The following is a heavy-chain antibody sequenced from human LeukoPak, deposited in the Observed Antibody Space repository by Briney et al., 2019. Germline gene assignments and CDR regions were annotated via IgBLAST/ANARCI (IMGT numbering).Heavy chain of an antibody. V-gene: IGHV4-39*01. D-gene: IGHD3-3*01. J-gene: IGHJ4*02. Sequence: SETLSLTCTVSGGSISSSSYYWGWIRQPPGKGLEWIGSIYYSGSTYYNPSLKSRVTISVDTSKNQFSLKLSSVTAADTAVYYCARHLLRFLEWSSLYFDYWGQGTLVTVSS. CDR2: IYYSGST. CDR3: ARHLLRFLEWSSLYFDY. CDR1: GGSISSSSYY.